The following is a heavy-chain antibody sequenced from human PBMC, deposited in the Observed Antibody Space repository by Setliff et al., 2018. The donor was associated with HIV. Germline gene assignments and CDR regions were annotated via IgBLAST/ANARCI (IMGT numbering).Heavy chain of an antibody. CDR3: ARGTYGSGSPIGV. CDR1: GFTFSTNW. Sequence: PGGSLRLSCAASGFTFSTNWMHWVRQGPGKGLVWVSRSNEDGSFTSYADSVKGRFTISRDNAKNTLYLQMNSLRAEDTAVYYCARGTYGSGSPIGVWGKGTTVTVSS. D-gene: IGHD3-10*01. J-gene: IGHJ6*04. CDR2: SNEDGSFT. V-gene: IGHV3-74*03.